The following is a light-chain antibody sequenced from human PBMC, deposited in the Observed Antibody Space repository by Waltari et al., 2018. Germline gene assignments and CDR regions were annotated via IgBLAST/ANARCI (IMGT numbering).Light chain of an antibody. CDR1: QSIGRD. CDR3: QHFNNWPPWA. V-gene: IGKV3-15*01. J-gene: IGKJ1*01. CDR2: SAT. Sequence: EILMTQSPATLSVSPGERATLSCRASQSIGRDLAWDQQRPGQAPRLLIYSATVRATGVPARFSASGSGTEFTLTISSLQSEDVAVYYCQHFNNWPPWAFGQGTKVEIK.